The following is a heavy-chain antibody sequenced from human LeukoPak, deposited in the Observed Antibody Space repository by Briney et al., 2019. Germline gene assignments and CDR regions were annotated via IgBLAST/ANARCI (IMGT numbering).Heavy chain of an antibody. J-gene: IGHJ4*02. CDR1: GYSFTSYW. CDR2: IYPGDSDT. D-gene: IGHD5-12*01. Sequence: LGESLKISCKGSGYSFTSYWIGWVRQMPGKGLEWMGIIYPGDSDTRYSPSFQGQVTISADKSISTAYLQWSSLKASDTAMYYCARHLRSHSGYDCGFDYWGQGTLVTVSS. V-gene: IGHV5-51*01. CDR3: ARHLRSHSGYDCGFDY.